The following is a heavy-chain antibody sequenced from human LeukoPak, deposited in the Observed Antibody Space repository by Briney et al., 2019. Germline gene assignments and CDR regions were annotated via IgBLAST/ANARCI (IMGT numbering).Heavy chain of an antibody. V-gene: IGHV4-39*07. D-gene: IGHD3-3*01. CDR1: GGSISSSGYY. Sequence: SETLSLTCTVSGGSISSSGYYWGWIRQPPGKGLEWIGSIYYSGSTYYNPSLKSRVTISVDTSKNQFSLKLSSVTAADTAVYYCARVGTDYDFWSGYYTHDAFDIWGQGTMVTVSS. CDR2: IYYSGST. J-gene: IGHJ3*02. CDR3: ARVGTDYDFWSGYYTHDAFDI.